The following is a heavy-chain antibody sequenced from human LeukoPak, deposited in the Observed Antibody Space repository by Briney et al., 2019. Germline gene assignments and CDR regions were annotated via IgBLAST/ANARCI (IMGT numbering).Heavy chain of an antibody. J-gene: IGHJ4*02. CDR3: ARAQFNYYDSSGYYYPLDY. D-gene: IGHD3-22*01. CDR1: GFTFSSYW. CDR2: INSDGSST. V-gene: IGHV3-74*01. Sequence: GGSLRLSCAASGFTFSSYWMHWVRQAPGKGLVWVSRINSDGSSTSYADSVKGRFTISRDNAKNTLYLQMNSLRAEDTAMYYCARAQFNYYDSSGYYYPLDYWGQGTLVTVS.